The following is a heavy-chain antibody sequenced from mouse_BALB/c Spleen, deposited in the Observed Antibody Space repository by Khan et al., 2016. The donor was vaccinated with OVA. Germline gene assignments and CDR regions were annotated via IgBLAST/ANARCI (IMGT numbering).Heavy chain of an antibody. D-gene: IGHD1-2*01. CDR1: GYSITSGYG. CDR3: ARTARIKY. Sequence: VQLEESGPGLVKPSQSLSLTCTVTGYSITSGYGWNWIRQFPGNKLEWMGYISYSGSTNYNPSLKSRISITRDTSKNQFFLQLNSVTTEDTATYYCARTARIKYWGQGTTLTVSS. J-gene: IGHJ2*01. CDR2: ISYSGST. V-gene: IGHV3-2*02.